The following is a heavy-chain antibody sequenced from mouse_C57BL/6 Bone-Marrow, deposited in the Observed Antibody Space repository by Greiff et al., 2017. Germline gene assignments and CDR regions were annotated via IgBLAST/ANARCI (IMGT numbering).Heavy chain of an antibody. D-gene: IGHD2-4*01. Sequence: EVLLVESGGGLVKPGGSLKLSCAASGFTFSDYGMHWVRQAPEKGLEWVAYISSGSSTIYYADTVKGRFTISRDNAKTTLFLQMTSLRSEDTAMYYCADDYDWFAYWGQGTLVTVSA. J-gene: IGHJ3*01. CDR2: ISSGSSTI. CDR1: GFTFSDYG. V-gene: IGHV5-17*01. CDR3: ADDYDWFAY.